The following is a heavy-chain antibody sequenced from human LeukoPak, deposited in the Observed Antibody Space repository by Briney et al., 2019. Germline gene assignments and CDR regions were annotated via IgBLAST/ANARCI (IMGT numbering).Heavy chain of an antibody. CDR1: GYTLTSYY. CDR2: INPSGGST. CDR3: ASYGSGSPIDY. J-gene: IGHJ4*02. D-gene: IGHD3-10*01. V-gene: IGHV1-46*01. Sequence: ASVKVSCKASGYTLTSYYTHWVRQAPGQGLEWMGIINPSGGSTSYAQKFQGRVTMTRDTSTSTVYMELSSLRSEDTAVYYCASYGSGSPIDYWGQGTLVTVSS.